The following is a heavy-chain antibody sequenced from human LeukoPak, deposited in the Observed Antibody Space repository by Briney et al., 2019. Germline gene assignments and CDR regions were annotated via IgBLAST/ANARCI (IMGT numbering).Heavy chain of an antibody. CDR3: AKDFAAGYSKGWPSDH. CDR2: VSYEGSRR. Sequence: GGSLRLSCTASGFTFRNYGMNWVRQTPDKGLEWVAGVSYEGSRRYTADSVNGRFIVSRDNSKDTLYLQMDNLRLEDTAVYYCAKDFAAGYSKGWPSDHWGQGTMVTVSS. D-gene: IGHD4-11*01. V-gene: IGHV3-30*18. CDR1: GFTFRNYG. J-gene: IGHJ4*02.